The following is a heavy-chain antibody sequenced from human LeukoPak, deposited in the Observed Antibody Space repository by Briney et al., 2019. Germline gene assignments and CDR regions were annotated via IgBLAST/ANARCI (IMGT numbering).Heavy chain of an antibody. Sequence: GGSPRLSCAASGFTFSSYWMHWVRQAPGKGLVWVSRINSDGSSTSYADSVKGRFTISRDNAKNTLYLQMNSLRAEDTAVYYCARANYDSSGYPFYWGQGTLVTVSS. V-gene: IGHV3-74*01. D-gene: IGHD3-22*01. CDR1: GFTFSSYW. J-gene: IGHJ4*02. CDR3: ARANYDSSGYPFY. CDR2: INSDGSST.